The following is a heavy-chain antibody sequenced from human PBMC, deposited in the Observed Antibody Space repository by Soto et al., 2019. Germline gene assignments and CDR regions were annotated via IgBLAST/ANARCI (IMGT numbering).Heavy chain of an antibody. CDR1: GYTFTGYY. D-gene: IGHD3-22*01. CDR2: INPNSGGT. V-gene: IGHV1-2*04. CDR3: ARDMGYYYDSSGYAFDI. Sequence: ASVKVSCKASGYTFTGYYMHWVRQAPGQGFEWMGWINPNSGGTNYAQKFQGWVTMTRDTSISTAYMELSRLRSDDTAVYYCARDMGYYYDSSGYAFDIWGQGTMVTVSS. J-gene: IGHJ3*02.